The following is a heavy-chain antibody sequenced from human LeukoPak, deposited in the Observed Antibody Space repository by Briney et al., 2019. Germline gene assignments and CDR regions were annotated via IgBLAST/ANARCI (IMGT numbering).Heavy chain of an antibody. CDR1: GYTFTSYG. CDR3: ARDGATPTYYYYGMDV. V-gene: IGHV1-18*01. D-gene: IGHD1-26*01. Sequence: ASVSVSCKASGYTFTSYGISWVRQAPGQGLEWMGWISAYNGNTNYAQKLQGRVTMTTDTSTSTAYMELRSLRSDDTAVYYCARDGATPTYYYYGMDVWGQGTTVTVSS. CDR2: ISAYNGNT. J-gene: IGHJ6*02.